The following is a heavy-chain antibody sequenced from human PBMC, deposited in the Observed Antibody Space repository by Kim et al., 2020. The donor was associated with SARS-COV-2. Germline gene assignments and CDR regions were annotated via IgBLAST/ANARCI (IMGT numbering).Heavy chain of an antibody. Sequence: ASVKVSCKASGYTFTSYAMNWVRQAPGQGLEWMGWINTNTGNPTYAQGFTGRFVFSLDTSVSTAYLQISSLKAEDTAVYYCARDPFREGVYGDPGNWGQGTLVTVSS. CDR2: INTNTGNP. D-gene: IGHD4-17*01. J-gene: IGHJ4*02. CDR1: GYTFTSYA. CDR3: ARDPFREGVYGDPGN. V-gene: IGHV7-4-1*02.